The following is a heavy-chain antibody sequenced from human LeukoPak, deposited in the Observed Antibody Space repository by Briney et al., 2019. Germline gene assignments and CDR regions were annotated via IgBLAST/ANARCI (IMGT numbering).Heavy chain of an antibody. J-gene: IGHJ3*02. Sequence: GASVKVSCKASGYTFTGYYMHWVRQAPGQGLEWMGWINPNSGGTNYAQKFQCWVTMTRDTSISTAYMELSRLRSDDMAVYYCAREAELRYFDWLPGDAFDIWGQGTMVTVSS. CDR2: INPNSGGT. CDR1: GYTFTGYY. D-gene: IGHD3-9*01. CDR3: AREAELRYFDWLPGDAFDI. V-gene: IGHV1-2*04.